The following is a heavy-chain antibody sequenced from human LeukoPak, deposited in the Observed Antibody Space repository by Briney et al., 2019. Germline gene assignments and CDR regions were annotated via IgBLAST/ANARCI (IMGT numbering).Heavy chain of an antibody. CDR2: IRSKAYGGTT. Sequence: GGSLRLSCAASGFTFSSYGMSWVRQAPGKGLEWVGFIRSKAYGGTTDYAASVKGRFTISRDDSKSIAYLQMNSLKTEDTAVYYCTRVYYWGQGTLVTVSS. CDR3: TRVYY. V-gene: IGHV3-49*04. J-gene: IGHJ4*02. CDR1: GFTFSSYG.